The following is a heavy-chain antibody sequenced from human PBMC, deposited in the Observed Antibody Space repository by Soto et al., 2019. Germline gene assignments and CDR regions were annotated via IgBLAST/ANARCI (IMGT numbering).Heavy chain of an antibody. V-gene: IGHV3-74*03. CDR3: ARPTNGYNWVATWGG. CDR2: INSDGSST. J-gene: IGHJ4*02. D-gene: IGHD5-18*01. CDR1: GFTFSSYW. Sequence: EGQLVESGGGFVQPGGSLRLSCVASGFTFSSYWMHWVRQAPGKGPVWVSRINSDGSSTTYADSVKGRFTISRDNAENTLYLQMNSLGAAETAVYYCARPTNGYNWVATWGGWGQGTLFTVAS.